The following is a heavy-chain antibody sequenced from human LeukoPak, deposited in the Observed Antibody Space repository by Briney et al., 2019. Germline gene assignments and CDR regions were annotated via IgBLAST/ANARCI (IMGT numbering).Heavy chain of an antibody. CDR1: GFTFSDYY. Sequence: GGSLRLSCAASGFTFSDYYMSWIRQAPGKGLEWASYISSSGSTIYYADSVRGRFTISRDNAKNSLYLQMNSLRAEDTAVYYCARKYYYDSSGYYWGQGTLVTVSS. J-gene: IGHJ4*02. D-gene: IGHD3-22*01. CDR3: ARKYYYDSSGYY. CDR2: ISSSGSTI. V-gene: IGHV3-11*01.